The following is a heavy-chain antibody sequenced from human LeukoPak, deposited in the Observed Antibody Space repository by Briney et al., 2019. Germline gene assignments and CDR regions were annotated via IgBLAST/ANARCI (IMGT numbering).Heavy chain of an antibody. J-gene: IGHJ4*02. Sequence: GVSVKVSCKASGYTFTGYYVHWVRQAPGQGLEWMGWINPNSGGTNYARKFQGRVTMTRDTSISTAYMELSRLRSDDTAVYYCARGWGSEGGHYLGQGTLVTVSS. D-gene: IGHD3-16*01. CDR1: GYTFTGYY. V-gene: IGHV1-2*02. CDR2: INPNSGGT. CDR3: ARGWGSEGGHY.